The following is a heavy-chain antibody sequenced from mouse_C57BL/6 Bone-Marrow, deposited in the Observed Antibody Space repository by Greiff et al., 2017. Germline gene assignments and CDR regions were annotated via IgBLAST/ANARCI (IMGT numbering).Heavy chain of an antibody. Sequence: QVQLQQPGAELVMPGASVKLSCKASGYTFTSYWMHWVKQRPGQGLEWIGEIDPSDSYTNYNQKFKGKSTLTVAKSSSTAYMQLSSLTSEDSAVYYCARGYYGSSPAWFAYWGQGTLVTVSA. CDR1: GYTFTSYW. V-gene: IGHV1-69*01. CDR3: ARGYYGSSPAWFAY. D-gene: IGHD1-1*01. CDR2: IDPSDSYT. J-gene: IGHJ3*01.